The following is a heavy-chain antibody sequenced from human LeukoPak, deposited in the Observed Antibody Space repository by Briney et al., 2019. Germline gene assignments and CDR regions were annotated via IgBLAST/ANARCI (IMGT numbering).Heavy chain of an antibody. Sequence: PGGSLRLSCAASGFTFTAYWMSWVRQAPGKGLEWVANIKQDGTEKYYVDSVKGRFTISRDYATKPLYLQLNSLRAEDTAVYYCARLSEMFRGPEVIYYFDHWGQGTLVTVSS. D-gene: IGHD3-10*01. J-gene: IGHJ4*02. CDR3: ARLSEMFRGPEVIYYFDH. CDR1: GFTFTAYW. V-gene: IGHV3-7*01. CDR2: IKQDGTEK.